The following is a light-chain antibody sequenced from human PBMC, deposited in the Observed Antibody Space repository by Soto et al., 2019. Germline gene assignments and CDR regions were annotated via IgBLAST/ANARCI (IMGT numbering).Light chain of an antibody. V-gene: IGKV3-20*01. CDR3: QQYGSSPFT. CDR2: GAS. J-gene: IGKJ2*01. Sequence: EIVLTQSPGTLSLSPGERATLSCRASQSISNNLAWYQQKPGQAPRLLIFGASSRATGIPVRFSGSGSGTDFTVTISRLEPEDFAVYYCQQYGSSPFTFGQGTKVDIK. CDR1: QSISNN.